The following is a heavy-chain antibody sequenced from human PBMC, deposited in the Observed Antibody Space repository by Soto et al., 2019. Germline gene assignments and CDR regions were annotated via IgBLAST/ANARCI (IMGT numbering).Heavy chain of an antibody. J-gene: IGHJ5*02. V-gene: IGHV1-8*01. CDR2: MNPNTGNT. Sequence: QVQLVQSGAEVKKPGASVKVSCKASGYTFTSYDINWVRQATGQGLEWMGWMNPNTGNTGYAQKYRGRVTMTRNTPRSKAYMQLSSLRSEDTAVYCCASGRAITGTMPSWGQGTLVTVSS. CDR1: GYTFTSYD. CDR3: ASGRAITGTMPS. D-gene: IGHD1-20*01.